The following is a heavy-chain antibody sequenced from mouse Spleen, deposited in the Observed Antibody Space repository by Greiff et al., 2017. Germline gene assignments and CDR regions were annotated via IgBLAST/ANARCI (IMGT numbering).Heavy chain of an antibody. Sequence: EVKLMESGGGLVKLGGSLKLSCAASGFTFSSYYMSWVRQTPEKRLEWVATISSGGGSTYYPDSVKGRFTISRDNAKNTLYLQMSSLNSEDTAVYYCARDRMVTTSVFAYWGQGTLVTVSA. CDR3: ARDRMVTTSVFAY. J-gene: IGHJ3*01. CDR1: GFTFSSYY. CDR2: ISSGGGST. V-gene: IGHV5-6-4*01. D-gene: IGHD2-10*02.